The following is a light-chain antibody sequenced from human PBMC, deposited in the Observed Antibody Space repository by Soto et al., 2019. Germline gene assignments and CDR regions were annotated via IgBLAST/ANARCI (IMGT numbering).Light chain of an antibody. CDR2: DAS. V-gene: IGKV1-33*01. Sequence: DIQMTQSPSSLSASVGDRVTITCQASQDISFFLNWYQQKPGKAPKLLIYDASILQAGVPSSLSGGASGTDFTFTISRLPPEDAATYYCQQFDTLITFGHGTRLEIK. CDR1: QDISFF. J-gene: IGKJ5*01. CDR3: QQFDTLIT.